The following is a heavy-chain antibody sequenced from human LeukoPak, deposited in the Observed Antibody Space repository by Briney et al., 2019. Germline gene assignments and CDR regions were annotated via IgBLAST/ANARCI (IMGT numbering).Heavy chain of an antibody. V-gene: IGHV3-23*01. J-gene: IGHJ4*02. CDR1: GFTFSSYA. CDR3: AKDGYGSGSYYSLDFDY. Sequence: GGSLRLSCAASGFTFSSYAMSWVRQAPEKGLEWVSSIIDNGGSTYYADSVKGRSTVSRDNSKNTLYLQMNSLRAEDTAVYYCAKDGYGSGSYYSLDFDYWGQRTLVTVSS. D-gene: IGHD3-10*01. CDR2: IIDNGGST.